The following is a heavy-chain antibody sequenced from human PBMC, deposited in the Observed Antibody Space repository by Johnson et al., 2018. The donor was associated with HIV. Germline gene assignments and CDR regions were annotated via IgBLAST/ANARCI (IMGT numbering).Heavy chain of an antibody. Sequence: EQLVESGGGLVQPGGSLRLSCAASGFTVSSNYMSWVRQAPGKGLEWVSVIYSGGSTYYADSVKGRFTISRENSKNTLYLQMNSLRAEDKAVYYWARDGGGVALDIGGQGTMVIFSS. CDR3: ARDGGGVALDI. V-gene: IGHV3-66*01. D-gene: IGHD3-16*01. CDR2: IYSGGST. CDR1: GFTVSSNY. J-gene: IGHJ3*02.